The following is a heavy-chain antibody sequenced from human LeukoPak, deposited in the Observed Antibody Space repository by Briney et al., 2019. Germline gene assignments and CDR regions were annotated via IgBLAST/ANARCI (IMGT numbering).Heavy chain of an antibody. V-gene: IGHV3-23*01. CDR2: ISGSGGST. CDR3: ARDDNWNYIIKYYFDY. D-gene: IGHD1-7*01. Sequence: PGGSLRLSCAASGFTFSSYAMSWVRQAPGKGLEWVSVISGSGGSTYYADSVKGRFTLSRDNSKNTLYLQMNSLRAEDTAVYYCARDDNWNYIIKYYFDYWGQGTLVTVSS. CDR1: GFTFSSYA. J-gene: IGHJ4*02.